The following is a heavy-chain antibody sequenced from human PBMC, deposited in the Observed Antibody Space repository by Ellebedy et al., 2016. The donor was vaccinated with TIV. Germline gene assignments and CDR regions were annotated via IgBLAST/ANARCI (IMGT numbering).Heavy chain of an antibody. J-gene: IGHJ4*02. V-gene: IGHV3-30*18. CDR2: ISHDGSKT. CDR1: GFTFSIYG. CDR3: AKPFVGHCISTICYVFDD. Sequence: PGGSLRLSCAASGFTFSIYGMHWVRQAPGKGLEWVAVISHDGSKTYYADSVQGRFTISRDNSNNTLYLQMTSLRTEDTAVYYCAKPFVGHCISTICYVFDDWGQGTLVTVSS. D-gene: IGHD2-2*01.